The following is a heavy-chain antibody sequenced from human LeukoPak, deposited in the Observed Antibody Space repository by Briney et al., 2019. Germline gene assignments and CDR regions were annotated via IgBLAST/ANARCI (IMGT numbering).Heavy chain of an antibody. CDR1: GGSISSSNW. CDR2: INHSGST. J-gene: IGHJ6*02. D-gene: IGHD5-24*01. CDR3: ARRSDGYNLGYYYYGMDV. Sequence: PSGTLSLTCAVSGGSISSSNWWSWVRQPPGKGLEWIGEINHSGSTNYNPSLKSRVTISVDTSKNQFSLKLSSVTAADTAVYYCARRSDGYNLGYYYYGMDVWGQGTTVTVSS. V-gene: IGHV4-4*02.